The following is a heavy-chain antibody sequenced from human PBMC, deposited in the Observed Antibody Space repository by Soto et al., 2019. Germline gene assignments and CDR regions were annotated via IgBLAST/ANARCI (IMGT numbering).Heavy chain of an antibody. CDR2: IYCSGST. CDR3: ARAAKTYYYDSSGYYYTFDI. V-gene: IGHV4-30-4*01. Sequence: QVQLQESGPGLVKPSQTLSLTCTVSGGSISSGDSYWSWIRQPPGRGLEWIGYIYCSGSTYYTPSLKSRVTMSVDTSKNQVSLKLSSVTAADTAVYYCARAAKTYYYDSSGYYYTFDIWGQGTMVTVSS. CDR1: GGSISSGDSY. J-gene: IGHJ3*02. D-gene: IGHD3-22*01.